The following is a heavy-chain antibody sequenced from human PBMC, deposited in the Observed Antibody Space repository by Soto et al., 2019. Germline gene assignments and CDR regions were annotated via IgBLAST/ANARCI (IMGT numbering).Heavy chain of an antibody. CDR3: TTDQDQTYYYDSSGYDFDY. J-gene: IGHJ4*02. V-gene: IGHV3-15*01. CDR1: GFTFSNAW. CDR2: IKSKTDGGTT. Sequence: PGGSLRLSCAASGFTFSNAWMSWVRQAPGKGLEWVGRIKSKTDGGTTDYAAPVKGRFTISRDDSKNTLYLQMNSLKTEDTAVYYCTTDQDQTYYYDSSGYDFDYWGQGTLVTVSS. D-gene: IGHD3-22*01.